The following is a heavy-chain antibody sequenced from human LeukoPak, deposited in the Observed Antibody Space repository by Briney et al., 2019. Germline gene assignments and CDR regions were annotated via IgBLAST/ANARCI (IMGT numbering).Heavy chain of an antibody. Sequence: GGSLRLSCAASGFTFSSYWMSWVRQAPGKGLEWVANIKQDGSEKYYVDSVKGRFTISRDNSKNTLYLQMNSLRAEDTAVYYCARDPGGGRILTGTFDYWGQGTLVTVSS. CDR2: IKQDGSEK. CDR3: ARDPGGGRILTGTFDY. CDR1: GFTFSSYW. J-gene: IGHJ4*02. V-gene: IGHV3-7*01. D-gene: IGHD3-9*01.